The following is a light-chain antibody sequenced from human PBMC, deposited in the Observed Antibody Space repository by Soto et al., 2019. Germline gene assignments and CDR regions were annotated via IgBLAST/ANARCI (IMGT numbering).Light chain of an antibody. CDR3: SSFADNNYV. V-gene: IGLV2-8*01. J-gene: IGLJ1*01. Sequence: QSVLTQPPSASGSPGQSVTISCTGTSSDVGGYKYVSWYQQHPGKAPKLMIYEVSKRPSGVPDRFSGSKSGNTASLTVSGLQAEDEADYYCSSFADNNYVFGAGTKLTVL. CDR1: SSDVGGYKY. CDR2: EVS.